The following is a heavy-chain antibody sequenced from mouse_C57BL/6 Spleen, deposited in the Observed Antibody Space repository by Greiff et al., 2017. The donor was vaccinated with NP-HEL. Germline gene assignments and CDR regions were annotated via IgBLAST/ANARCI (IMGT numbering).Heavy chain of an antibody. CDR3: ARGNDGYFSYYFDY. J-gene: IGHJ2*01. CDR1: GYTFTSYW. V-gene: IGHV1-55*01. D-gene: IGHD2-3*01. CDR2: IYPGSGST. Sequence: VQLQQPGAELVKPGASVKMSCKASGYTFTSYWITWVKQRPGQGLEWIGDIYPGSGSTNYNEKFKSKATLTVDTSSSTAYMQLSSLTSEDSAVYYCARGNDGYFSYYFDYWGQGTTLTVSS.